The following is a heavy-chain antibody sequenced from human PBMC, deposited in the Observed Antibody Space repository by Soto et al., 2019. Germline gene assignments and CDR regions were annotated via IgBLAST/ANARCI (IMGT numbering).Heavy chain of an antibody. CDR1: GGTFSSYA. D-gene: IGHD3-10*01. V-gene: IGHV1-69*13. Sequence: SVKVSCKASGGTFSSYAISWVRQAPGQGLEWMGGIIPIFGTANYAQKFQGRATITADESTSTAYMELSGLRSEDTAVYYCARGYYGSGSYSGNYYYYGMDVWGQGTTVTVSS. CDR3: ARGYYGSGSYSGNYYYYGMDV. CDR2: IIPIFGTA. J-gene: IGHJ6*02.